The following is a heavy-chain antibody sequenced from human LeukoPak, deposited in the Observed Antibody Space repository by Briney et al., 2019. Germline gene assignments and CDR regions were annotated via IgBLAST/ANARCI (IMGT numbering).Heavy chain of an antibody. V-gene: IGHV4-38-2*01. J-gene: IGHJ4*02. D-gene: IGHD4-17*01. CDR1: GYSISSGYY. CDR3: ARQVTVTTFDY. Sequence: PSETLSLTCAVSGYSISSGYYWGWIRQPPGKGLEWIGSIYHSGSTYYNPSHKSRVTISVDTSKNQFSLKLSSVTAADTAVYYCARQVTVTTFDYWGQGTLVTVSS. CDR2: IYHSGST.